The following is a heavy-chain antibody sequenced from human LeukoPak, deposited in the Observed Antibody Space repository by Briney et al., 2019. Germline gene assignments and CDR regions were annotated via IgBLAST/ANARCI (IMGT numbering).Heavy chain of an antibody. Sequence: GESLKISCKASGYRFSHYWIGWVRQMPGKGLEWMGIIYPGDSDIIYSPSFQGQVAISADKSISAAYLQWSSLKASDTAMYYCARLFSSSWSALGYWGQGTLVTVSS. CDR3: ARLFSSSWSALGY. CDR2: IYPGDSDI. V-gene: IGHV5-51*01. D-gene: IGHD6-13*01. J-gene: IGHJ4*02. CDR1: GYRFSHYW.